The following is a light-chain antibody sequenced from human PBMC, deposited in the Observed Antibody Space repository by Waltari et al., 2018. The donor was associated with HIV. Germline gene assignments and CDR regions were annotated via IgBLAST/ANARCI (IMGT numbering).Light chain of an antibody. CDR3: YSAESSLNGI. CDR2: EDR. V-gene: IGLV3-10*01. J-gene: IGLJ1*01. CDR1: ALTTKY. Sequence: SYDLTQPPSVSVSPGQTARIPCSGDALTTKYAYWYHQKSGQAPVLVIYEDRKRPSGIPEIISGSSSGTRATVTISGARVGEGGDYYCYSAESSLNGIYGTGTTVNVL.